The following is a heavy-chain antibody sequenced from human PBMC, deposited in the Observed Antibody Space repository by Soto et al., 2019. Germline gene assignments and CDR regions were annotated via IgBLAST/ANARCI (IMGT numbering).Heavy chain of an antibody. V-gene: IGHV4-34*01. CDR2: INHSGST. CDR1: GGSFSGYY. Sequence: SETLSLTCAVYGGSFSGYYWSWIRQPPGKGLEWIGEINHSGSTNYNPSLKSRVTISVDTSKNQFSLKLSSVTAADTAVYYCARPSRAAAGAWFDPWGQGTLVTVSS. J-gene: IGHJ5*02. CDR3: ARPSRAAAGAWFDP. D-gene: IGHD6-13*01.